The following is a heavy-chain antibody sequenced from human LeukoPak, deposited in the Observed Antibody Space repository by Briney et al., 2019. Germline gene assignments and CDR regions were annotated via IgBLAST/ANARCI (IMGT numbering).Heavy chain of an antibody. V-gene: IGHV4-38-2*01. Sequence: SETLSLTCAVSGYSLSSGYYWGWIRQPPGKGLEWFGSIYHSGSTYYNPSLKSRVTISVDTSKNQFSLKLSSVTAADTAVYYCARRYSYGPDAFDIWGQGTMVTVSS. J-gene: IGHJ3*02. CDR2: IYHSGST. CDR3: ARRYSYGPDAFDI. CDR1: GYSLSSGYY. D-gene: IGHD5-18*01.